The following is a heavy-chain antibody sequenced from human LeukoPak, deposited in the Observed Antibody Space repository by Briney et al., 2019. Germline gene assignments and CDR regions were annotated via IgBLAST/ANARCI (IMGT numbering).Heavy chain of an antibody. D-gene: IGHD2-2*01. Sequence: GGSLRLSCAASGFTFSSYGMSWVRQAPGKGLEWVSAISGSGGSTYYADSVKGRFTISRDNSKNTLYLQMNSLRAEDTAVYYCAKGRHCSSTSCYRGVYYFDYWGQGTLVTVSS. J-gene: IGHJ4*02. V-gene: IGHV3-23*01. CDR1: GFTFSSYG. CDR2: ISGSGGST. CDR3: AKGRHCSSTSCYRGVYYFDY.